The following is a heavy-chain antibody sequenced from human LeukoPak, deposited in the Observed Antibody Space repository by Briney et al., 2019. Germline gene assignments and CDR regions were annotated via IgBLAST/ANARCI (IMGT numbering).Heavy chain of an antibody. CDR3: ARGPSLGPTSGSYEAPFDY. CDR2: ISGSGDST. V-gene: IGHV3-23*01. J-gene: IGHJ4*02. D-gene: IGHD1-26*01. CDR1: GFTFNSYA. Sequence: GGSLRLSCAVSGFTFNSYAMSWVRQSPGKGLEWVSAISGSGDSTFYADSVKGRFTLSRDNSKNTLNLQMDSLRAEDTAVYYCARGPSLGPTSGSYEAPFDYWGQGTLVTVSS.